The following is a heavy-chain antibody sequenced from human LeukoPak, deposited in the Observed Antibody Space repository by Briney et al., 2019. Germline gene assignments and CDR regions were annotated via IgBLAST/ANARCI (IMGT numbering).Heavy chain of an antibody. Sequence: GESLKISCKGSGYSFSNYWIGWVRQMPGKGLEWMGIIYPGNSDTRYSPSFQGQVTFSADKSISTAYLQWSSLKASDTAIYYCARHKSDTAMTYYFDYWGQGTLVTVSS. CDR1: GYSFSNYW. D-gene: IGHD5-18*01. V-gene: IGHV5-51*01. CDR3: ARHKSDTAMTYYFDY. CDR2: IYPGNSDT. J-gene: IGHJ4*02.